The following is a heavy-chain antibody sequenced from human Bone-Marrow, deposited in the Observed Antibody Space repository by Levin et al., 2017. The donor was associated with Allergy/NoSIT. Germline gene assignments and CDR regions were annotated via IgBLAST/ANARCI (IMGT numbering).Heavy chain of an antibody. CDR3: ARDPVGQGY. J-gene: IGHJ4*02. Sequence: SETLSLTCSVSGVSISSGGRYWAWIRQPPGKGLEWIGSFYSSSSGSTYYNPSLTSRVTISVDTSKNQFSLILTSVTAADTAVYFCARDPVGQGYWGQGTLVTVSS. CDR1: GVSISSGGRY. V-gene: IGHV4-39*07. D-gene: IGHD2-15*01. CDR2: FYSSSSGST.